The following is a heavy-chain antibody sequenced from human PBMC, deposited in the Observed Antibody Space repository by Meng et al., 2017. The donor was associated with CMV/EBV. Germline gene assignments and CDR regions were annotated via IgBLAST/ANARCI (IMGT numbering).Heavy chain of an antibody. CDR2: ISSSSSYI. CDR1: GFTFSSYS. J-gene: IGHJ6*02. D-gene: IGHD3-10*01. V-gene: IGHV3-21*01. CDR3: ARERGIGFGELEGYYYGMDV. Sequence: GESLKISCAASGFTFSSYSMNWVRQAPGKGLEWVSSISSSSSYIYYADSVKGRFTISRDNAKNSLYLQMNSLRAEDTAVYYCARERGIGFGELEGYYYGMDVWGQGTTVTVSS.